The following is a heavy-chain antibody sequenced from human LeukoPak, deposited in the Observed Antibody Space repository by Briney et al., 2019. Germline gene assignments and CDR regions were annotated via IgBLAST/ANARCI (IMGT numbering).Heavy chain of an antibody. V-gene: IGHV4-39*07. CDR2: IYYSGST. D-gene: IGHD2-2*01. J-gene: IGHJ5*02. Sequence: KPSETLSLTCTVSGGSISSSSYYWGWIRQPPGKGLEWIGSIYYSGSTYYNPSLKSRVTISVDTSKNQFSLKLSSVTAADTAVYYCARDSGPAAMDDWFDPWGQGTLVAVSS. CDR3: ARDSGPAAMDDWFDP. CDR1: GGSISSSSYY.